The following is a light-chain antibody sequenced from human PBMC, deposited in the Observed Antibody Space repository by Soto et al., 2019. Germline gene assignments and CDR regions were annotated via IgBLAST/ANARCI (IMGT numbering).Light chain of an antibody. Sequence: QSVLTQPASVSGSPGQSITISCTGTNNDVGAYNYVSWYQQHPGKAPKLMIYDVTNRPSGVSNRFSGSKSGNTASLTISGLQAEDEADYYCSSYTTTSPPVIFGGGTKVTVL. J-gene: IGLJ2*01. CDR2: DVT. V-gene: IGLV2-14*03. CDR3: SSYTTTSPPVI. CDR1: NNDVGAYNY.